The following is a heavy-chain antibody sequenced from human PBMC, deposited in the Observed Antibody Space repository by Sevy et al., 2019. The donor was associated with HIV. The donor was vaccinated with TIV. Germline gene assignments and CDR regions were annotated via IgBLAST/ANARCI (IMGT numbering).Heavy chain of an antibody. CDR3: AGLRYYYYMDV. V-gene: IGHV3-21*01. CDR1: GFTFSSYS. J-gene: IGHJ6*03. CDR2: ISSSSSHI. Sequence: GGSLRLSCAASGFTFSSYSMNWVRQAPGKGLEWVSSISSSSSHIYYADAVKGRFTISRDNAKNSLYLQMNSPRAEDTAVYYCAGLRYYYYMDVWGKGTTVTVSS.